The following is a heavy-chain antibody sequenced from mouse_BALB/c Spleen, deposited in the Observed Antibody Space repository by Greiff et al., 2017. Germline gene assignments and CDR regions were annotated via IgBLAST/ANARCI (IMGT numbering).Heavy chain of an antibody. CDR2: IDPANGNT. CDR1: GFNIKDTY. J-gene: IGHJ3*01. CDR3: ARGWFAY. V-gene: IGHV14-3*02. Sequence: EVKLVESGAELVKPGASVKLSCTASGFNIKDTYMHWVKQRPEQGLEWIGRIDPANGNTKYDPKFQGKATITADTSSNTAYLQLSSLTSEDTAVYYCARGWFAYWGQGTLVTVSA.